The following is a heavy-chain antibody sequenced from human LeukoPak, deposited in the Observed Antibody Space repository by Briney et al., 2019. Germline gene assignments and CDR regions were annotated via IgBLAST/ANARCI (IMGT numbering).Heavy chain of an antibody. Sequence: GGSLRLSCAASGFTFSSYWMSWVRQAPGKGLEWVAKIKQDGREKYYVDSVKGGFTISRDNAKNSLYLQMNSLRAEDTAVYYCASVVAHANDYWGQGTLVTVSS. CDR3: ASVVAHANDY. CDR2: IKQDGREK. D-gene: IGHD2-15*01. CDR1: GFTFSSYW. J-gene: IGHJ4*02. V-gene: IGHV3-7*01.